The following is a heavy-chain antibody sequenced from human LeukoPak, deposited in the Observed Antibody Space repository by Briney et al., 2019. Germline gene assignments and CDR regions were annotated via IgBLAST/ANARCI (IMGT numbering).Heavy chain of an antibody. J-gene: IGHJ6*03. V-gene: IGHV1-8*02. D-gene: IGHD6-6*01. CDR2: MNPNSGNT. CDR1: GGTFSSYA. CDR3: ARHLEGYSSSSYYYYYYMDV. Sequence: GSSVKVSCKASGGTFSSYAISWVRQAPGQGLEWMGWMNPNSGNTGYAQKFQGRVTMTRNTSISTAYMELSSLRSEDTAVYYCARHLEGYSSSSYYYYYYMDVWGKGTTVTVSS.